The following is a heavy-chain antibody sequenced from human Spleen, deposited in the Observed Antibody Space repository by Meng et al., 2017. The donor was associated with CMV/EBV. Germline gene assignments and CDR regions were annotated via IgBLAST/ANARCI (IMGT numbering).Heavy chain of an antibody. CDR2: INHSGST. Sequence: QVQLQQWGAGALKPSETLSLTRAFYGGSFSGYYWSWIRQPPGKGLEWIGEINHSGSTNYNPSLKSRVTISVDTSKNQFSLKLSSVTAADTAVYYCARTYSSSWYRSRYNWFDPWGQGTLVTVSS. CDR3: ARTYSSSWYRSRYNWFDP. CDR1: GGSFSGYY. J-gene: IGHJ5*02. D-gene: IGHD6-13*01. V-gene: IGHV4-34*01.